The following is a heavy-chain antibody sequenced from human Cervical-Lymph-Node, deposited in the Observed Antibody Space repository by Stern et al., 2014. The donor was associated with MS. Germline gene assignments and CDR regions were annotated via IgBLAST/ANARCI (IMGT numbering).Heavy chain of an antibody. CDR3: ARAYCGSTACPNWFDP. CDR1: GGTFSSYA. D-gene: IGHD2-2*01. J-gene: IGHJ5*02. Sequence: VQLVESGAEVKKPGSSVKVSCKASGGTFSSYAITWVRQAPGQGLEWMGGIIPLFGTTNYAQRFPGRVTITADESTNTAYMELSSLRSEDTAVYYCARAYCGSTACPNWFDPWGQGTLVTVSS. V-gene: IGHV1-69*01. CDR2: IIPLFGTT.